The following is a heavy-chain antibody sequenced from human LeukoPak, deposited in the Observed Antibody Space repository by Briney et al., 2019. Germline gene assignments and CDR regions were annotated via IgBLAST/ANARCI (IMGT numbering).Heavy chain of an antibody. J-gene: IGHJ4*02. CDR2: ISPYKGNT. CDR3: ATDLGTSLRSKY. D-gene: IGHD2/OR15-2a*01. Sequence: GASVKVSCKASGYTFTNYGITWVRQAPGQGLEWMGWISPYKGNTNYAQKVQGRVTMTTDTSTSTVYMELRSLRSDDTAVYYCATDLGTSLRSKYWGQGTLVTVSS. V-gene: IGHV1-18*01. CDR1: GYTFTNYG.